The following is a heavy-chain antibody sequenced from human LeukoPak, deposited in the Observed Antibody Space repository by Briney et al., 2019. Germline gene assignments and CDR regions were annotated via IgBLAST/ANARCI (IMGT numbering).Heavy chain of an antibody. CDR1: GGSISSHY. CDR2: IYYSGST. Sequence: PSETLSLTCTVSGGSISSHYWSWIRQPPGKGLEWIGYIYYSGSTNYNPSLKSRVTISVDTSKNQFSLKLSSVTAADTAVYYCARAPITMVRGVISGFDYWGQGTLVTVSS. CDR3: ARAPITMVRGVISGFDY. V-gene: IGHV4-59*11. D-gene: IGHD3-10*01. J-gene: IGHJ4*02.